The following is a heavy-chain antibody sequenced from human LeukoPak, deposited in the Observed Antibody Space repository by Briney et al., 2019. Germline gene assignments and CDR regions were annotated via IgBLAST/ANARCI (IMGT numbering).Heavy chain of an antibody. CDR1: GYTFAGYY. Sequence: ASVKVSCKASGYTFAGYYMHWVRQAPGQGLEWMGRINPNSGGTNYAQKFQGRVTITADESTSTAYMELSSLRSEDTAVYYCARALGAYRTNGVCHPYYYYGMDVWGQGTTVTVSS. D-gene: IGHD2-8*01. CDR3: ARALGAYRTNGVCHPYYYYGMDV. CDR2: INPNSGGT. V-gene: IGHV1-2*06. J-gene: IGHJ6*02.